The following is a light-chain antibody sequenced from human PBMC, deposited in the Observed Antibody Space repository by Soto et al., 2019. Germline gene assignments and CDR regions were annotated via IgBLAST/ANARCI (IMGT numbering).Light chain of an antibody. V-gene: IGKV3-20*01. J-gene: IGKJ1*01. CDR1: QSVSSN. CDR2: GAS. CDR3: HQYGSSPRT. Sequence: IVMTQSPATLSVSPGERATLSCRASQSVSSNLAWYQQKPGQAPRLLIYGASTRATGIPARFSGSGSGTDFTLTISRLEPEDFAVFYCHQYGSSPRTFGQGTKVDIK.